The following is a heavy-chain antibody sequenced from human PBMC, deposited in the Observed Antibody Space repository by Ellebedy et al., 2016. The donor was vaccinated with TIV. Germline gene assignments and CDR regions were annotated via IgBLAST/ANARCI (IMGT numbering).Heavy chain of an antibody. CDR1: GFIFSSYS. Sequence: PGGSLRLSCAASGFIFSSYSMNWVRQAPGKGLEWVSSISSSDHYIHYADSVKGRFTISRDNAKNSLYLQMNSLRAEDTAVYYCARDSGTRLDYYGMDVWGQGTTVTVSS. D-gene: IGHD3-10*01. CDR2: ISSSDHYI. V-gene: IGHV3-21*01. CDR3: ARDSGTRLDYYGMDV. J-gene: IGHJ6*02.